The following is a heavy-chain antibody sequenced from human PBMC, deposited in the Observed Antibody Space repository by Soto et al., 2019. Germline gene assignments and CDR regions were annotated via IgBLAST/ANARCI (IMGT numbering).Heavy chain of an antibody. J-gene: IGHJ4*02. CDR3: ARGYSSSPEFDY. D-gene: IGHD6-6*01. V-gene: IGHV1-69*13. Sequence: GASVKVSCKASGGTFSSYAISWVRQAPGQGLEWMGGIIPIFATANYAQKFQGRVTITADESTSTAYMELSSLRSEDTAVYYCARGYSSSPEFDYWGQGTLVTVSS. CDR2: IIPIFATA. CDR1: GGTFSSYA.